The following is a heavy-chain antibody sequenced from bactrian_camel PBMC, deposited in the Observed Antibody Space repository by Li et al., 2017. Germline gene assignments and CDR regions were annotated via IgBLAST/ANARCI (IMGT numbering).Heavy chain of an antibody. CDR3: ARGTTPLLMYYRDYVNY. J-gene: IGHJ4*01. CDR2: IDSAGSL. D-gene: IGHD4*01. V-gene: IGHV3S53*01. Sequence: QLVESGGGSVQAGGSLRLSCAASGYFYSSFCMGWFRQAPGKERERVATIDSAGSLRYADSVKGRFTISKDKAKNTLYPQMNSLKPEDTAMYYCARGTTPLLMYYRDYVNYWGQGTQVTVS. CDR1: GYFYSSFC.